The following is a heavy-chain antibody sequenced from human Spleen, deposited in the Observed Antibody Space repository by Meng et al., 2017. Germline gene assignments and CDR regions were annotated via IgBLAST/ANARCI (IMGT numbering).Heavy chain of an antibody. D-gene: IGHD3-22*01. CDR3: ARDHSVDYYDNSGYPQGIDS. V-gene: IGHV4-39*07. CDR1: GGSVSSSSFY. J-gene: IGHJ4*02. Sequence: SETLSLTCTVSGGSVSSSSFYWGWVRQPPEKGLEWIGSIYYSGTTYYNPSLKSRVIISVDTSKNQFSLNLISVTAADTAVYYCARDHSVDYYDNSGYPQGIDSWGQGTLVTVSS. CDR2: IYYSGTT.